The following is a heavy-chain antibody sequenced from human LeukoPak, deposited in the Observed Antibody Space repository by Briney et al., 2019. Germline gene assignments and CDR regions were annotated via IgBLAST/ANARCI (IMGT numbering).Heavy chain of an antibody. J-gene: IGHJ4*02. CDR1: GVSISSYY. Sequence: SETLSLTCTVSGVSISSYYWSWIRQPPGKGLEWIGYIYYSGSTNYNPSLKSRVTISVDTSKNQFSLKLSSVTAADTAVYYCARLDYYDSSRFDYWGQGTLVTVSS. CDR3: ARLDYYDSSRFDY. V-gene: IGHV4-59*08. D-gene: IGHD3-22*01. CDR2: IYYSGST.